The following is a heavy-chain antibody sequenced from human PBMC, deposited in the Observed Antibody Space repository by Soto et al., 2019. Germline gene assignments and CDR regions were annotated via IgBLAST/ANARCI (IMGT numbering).Heavy chain of an antibody. CDR2: IYYSGST. V-gene: IGHV4-59*08. CDR3: ARNSVLLCFGEKYSFDY. Sequence: SETLSLTCTVSGGSISSDYWSWIRQPPGKGLEWIGYIYYSGSTNYNPSLKSRVTKSVDTSKNQFSLKLISVPAADTAVYYCARNSVLLCFGEKYSFDYWGQGTLVTVSS. CDR1: GGSISSDY. D-gene: IGHD3-10*01. J-gene: IGHJ4*02.